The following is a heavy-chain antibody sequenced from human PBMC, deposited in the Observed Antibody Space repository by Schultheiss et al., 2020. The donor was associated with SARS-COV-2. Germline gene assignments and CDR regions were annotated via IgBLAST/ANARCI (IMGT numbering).Heavy chain of an antibody. CDR2: INSDGSST. V-gene: IGHV3-74*01. CDR3: AKDSAGLIVLTNGFDY. Sequence: GESLKISCAASGFTFSSYSMNWVRQAPGKGLEWVSRINSDGSSTSYADSVKGRFTISRDNSKNTLYLQMNSLRAEDTAVYYCAKDSAGLIVLTNGFDYWGQGTLVTVSS. J-gene: IGHJ4*02. D-gene: IGHD2-8*01. CDR1: GFTFSSYS.